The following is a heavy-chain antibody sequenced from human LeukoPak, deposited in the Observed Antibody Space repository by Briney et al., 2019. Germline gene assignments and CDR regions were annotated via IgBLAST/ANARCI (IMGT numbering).Heavy chain of an antibody. CDR1: GFTFSSYA. D-gene: IGHD6-19*01. V-gene: IGHV3-23*01. CDR3: TTEFSIAVAGTFDY. Sequence: HPGGSLRLSCAASGFTFSSYAMSWVRQAPGKGLEWVSAISGSGGSTYYADSVKGRFTISRDNSKNTLYLQMNSLKTEDTAVYYCTTEFSIAVAGTFDYWGQGTLVTVSS. CDR2: ISGSGGST. J-gene: IGHJ4*02.